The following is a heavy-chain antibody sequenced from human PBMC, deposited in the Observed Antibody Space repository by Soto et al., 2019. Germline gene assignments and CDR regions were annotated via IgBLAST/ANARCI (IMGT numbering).Heavy chain of an antibody. D-gene: IGHD6-13*01. V-gene: IGHV4-34*01. CDR2: INDSGGT. J-gene: IGHJ4*02. CDR1: GGSFSGYY. CDR3: ARGRKGFSSSCYVD. Sequence: SETLSLTCADSGGSFSGYYWTWMRQPPGKGLEWIGEINDSGGTDYNPSLKSRVTISLDTSKNQLSLKLSSVTAADTAVYYCARGRKGFSSSCYVDWGQGTMVTVSS.